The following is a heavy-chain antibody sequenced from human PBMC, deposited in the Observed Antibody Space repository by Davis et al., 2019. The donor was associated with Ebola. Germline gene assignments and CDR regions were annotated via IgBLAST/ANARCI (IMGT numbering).Heavy chain of an antibody. CDR2: ISGSGGNT. Sequence: GESLKISCAASGFTFSSYAMSWVRQAPGKGLEWVSAISGSGGNTYYADSVKGRFTISRDNSKKTMYLQMNSLRGEDTAVYYCARALGGEDDWGQGTLVTVSS. D-gene: IGHD3-16*01. J-gene: IGHJ4*02. CDR3: ARALGGEDD. V-gene: IGHV3-23*01. CDR1: GFTFSSYA.